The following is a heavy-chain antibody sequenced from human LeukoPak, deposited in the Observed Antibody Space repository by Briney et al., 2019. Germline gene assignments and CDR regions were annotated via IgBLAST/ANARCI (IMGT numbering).Heavy chain of an antibody. J-gene: IGHJ5*02. Sequence: GGSLRLSCAVSGFTITSWSMNWVRQAPGKGLEWLSYISSGGSPIYYADSVKGRFTISRDDAKNLVYLQMNSLRAEDTAVYYCTYLRAPYYNDKWVDPWGQGALVTVSS. CDR1: GFTITSWS. V-gene: IGHV3-48*04. D-gene: IGHD3-10*01. CDR2: ISSGGSPI. CDR3: TYLRAPYYNDKWVDP.